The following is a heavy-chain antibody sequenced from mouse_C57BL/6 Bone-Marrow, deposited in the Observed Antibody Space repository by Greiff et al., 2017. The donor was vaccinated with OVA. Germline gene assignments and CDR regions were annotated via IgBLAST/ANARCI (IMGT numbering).Heavy chain of an antibody. D-gene: IGHD5-1*01. CDR2: ISNGGGST. J-gene: IGHJ4*01. Sequence: EVMLVESGGGLVQPGGSLKLSCAASGFTFSDYYMYWVRQTPEKRLEWVAYISNGGGSTYYPDTVKGRFTISRDNAKNTLYLQMSRLKSEDTAMYYCARYRMDYWGQGTSVTVSS. CDR3: ARYRMDY. V-gene: IGHV5-12*01. CDR1: GFTFSDYY.